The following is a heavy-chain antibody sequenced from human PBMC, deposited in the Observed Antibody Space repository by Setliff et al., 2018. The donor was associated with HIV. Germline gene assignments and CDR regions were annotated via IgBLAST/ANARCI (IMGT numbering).Heavy chain of an antibody. Sequence: SETLSLTCAVYGGSFSAYYWSWIRQSPEMGLEWIAEISHTGSTKYNPSLGSRVTISLATSKNQFSLSLRSLSAADTAVHYCARDKRYRFPFDSWGQGTLVTVSS. D-gene: IGHD2-2*02. V-gene: IGHV4-34*01. CDR2: ISHTGST. CDR3: ARDKRYRFPFDS. CDR1: GGSFSAYY. J-gene: IGHJ4*02.